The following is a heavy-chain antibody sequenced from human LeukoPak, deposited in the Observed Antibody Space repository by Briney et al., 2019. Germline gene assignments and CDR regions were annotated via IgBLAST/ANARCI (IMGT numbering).Heavy chain of an antibody. Sequence: PGGSLRLSCATSGFTFSSYGMSWVRQSPGKGLEWIGDINPSGSTYYNPSLKSRLTISVDTSKNQFSLKLRSVTAADTAVYYCARGRHDITMIVVVMTSVSYYLDVWGKGTTVTVS. J-gene: IGHJ6*03. CDR3: ARGRHDITMIVVVMTSVSYYLDV. V-gene: IGHV4-34*01. CDR2: INPSGST. D-gene: IGHD3-22*01. CDR1: GFTFSSYG.